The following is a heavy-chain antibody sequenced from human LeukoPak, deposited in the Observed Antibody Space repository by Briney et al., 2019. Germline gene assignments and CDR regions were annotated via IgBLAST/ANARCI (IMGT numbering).Heavy chain of an antibody. CDR1: GYLFTTYA. V-gene: IGHV7-4-1*02. Sequence: ASVKVSCKASGYLFTTYAMNWVRQAPGQGLEWIGWIKTNTGDPTYAQGLTGRFVFSVDTSVSTAYLQISSLRAEDTAIYYCARAMRIVGAGGGYYFMDVWGKGTTVTVSS. CDR3: ARAMRIVGAGGGYYFMDV. J-gene: IGHJ6*03. CDR2: IKTNTGDP. D-gene: IGHD6-13*01.